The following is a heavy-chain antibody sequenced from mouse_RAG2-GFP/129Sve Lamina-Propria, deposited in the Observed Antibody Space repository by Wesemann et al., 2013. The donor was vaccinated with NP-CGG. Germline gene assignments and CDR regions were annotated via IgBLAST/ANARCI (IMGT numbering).Heavy chain of an antibody. CDR1: GYTFTDYY. V-gene: IGHV1-26*01. J-gene: IGHJ2*01. CDR2: INPNNGGT. CDR3: ARGEDYYGSSLIFDY. D-gene: IGHD1-1*01. Sequence: EFQLQQSGPELVKPGASVKISCKASGYTFTDYYMNWVKQSHGKSLEWIGDINPNNGGTSYNQKFKGKATLTVDKSSSTAYMELRSLTSEDSAVYYCARGEDYYGSSLIFDYWGLRHHSHSLL.